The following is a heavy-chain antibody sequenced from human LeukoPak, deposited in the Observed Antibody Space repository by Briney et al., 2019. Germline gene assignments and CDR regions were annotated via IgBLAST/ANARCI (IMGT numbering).Heavy chain of an antibody. CDR1: SGSMISGSYS. V-gene: IGHV4-30-4*07. J-gene: IGHJ3*02. D-gene: IGHD2-8*01. CDR2: IYYSGST. CDR3: ARIMTRDAFDI. Sequence: SETLSLTCAVSSGSMISGSYSWSWIRQPPGKGLEWIGYIYYSGSTYYNPSLKSRVTISVDTSKNQFSLKLSSVTAADTAVYYCARIMTRDAFDIWGQGTMVTVSS.